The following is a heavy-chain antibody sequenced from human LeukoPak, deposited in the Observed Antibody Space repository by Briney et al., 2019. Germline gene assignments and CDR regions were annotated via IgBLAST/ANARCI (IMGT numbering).Heavy chain of an antibody. CDR1: GFTVSSNY. CDR2: ISGSGGST. Sequence: GGSLRLSCAASGFTVSSNYMSWVRQAPGKGLEWVSAISGSGGSTYYADSVKGRFTISRDNSKNTLYLQMNSLRAEDTAVYYCAKALWFGESNFDYWGQGTLVTVSS. J-gene: IGHJ4*02. V-gene: IGHV3-23*01. D-gene: IGHD3-10*01. CDR3: AKALWFGESNFDY.